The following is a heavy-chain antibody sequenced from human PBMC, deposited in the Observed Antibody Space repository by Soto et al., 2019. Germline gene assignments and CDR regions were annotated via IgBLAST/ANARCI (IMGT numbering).Heavy chain of an antibody. CDR2: IYYSGST. CDR3: ARVNRDYGDYVFDY. Sequence: PSETLSLTCTVSGGSIISGGYYWSLIRQHPGKGLEWIGYIYYSGSTYYNPSLKSRVTISVDTSKNQFSLKLSSVTAADTAVYYCARVNRDYGDYVFDYWGQGTLVTVSS. J-gene: IGHJ4*02. V-gene: IGHV4-31*03. D-gene: IGHD4-17*01. CDR1: GGSIISGGYY.